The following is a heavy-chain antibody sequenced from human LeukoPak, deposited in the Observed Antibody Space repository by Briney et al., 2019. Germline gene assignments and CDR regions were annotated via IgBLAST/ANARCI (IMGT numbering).Heavy chain of an antibody. CDR3: ARGGPPGYYYDYYMDV. Sequence: PSETLSLTCTVSGGSISSYYWSWIQQPAGKGLEWIGRIYTSGSTNHNPSLKSRVTMSVDTSKNQFSLKLSSVTAADTAVYFCARGGPPGYYYDYYMDVWGKGTTVTISS. CDR1: GGSISSYY. CDR2: IYTSGST. J-gene: IGHJ6*03. V-gene: IGHV4-4*07.